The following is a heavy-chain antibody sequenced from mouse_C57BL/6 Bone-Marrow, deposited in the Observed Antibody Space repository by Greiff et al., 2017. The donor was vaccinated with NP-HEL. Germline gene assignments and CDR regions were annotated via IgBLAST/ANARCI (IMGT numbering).Heavy chain of an antibody. D-gene: IGHD1-1*01. CDR2: INPNNGGT. CDR3: ARCDYGSSFFAY. V-gene: IGHV1-18*01. CDR1: GYTFTDYN. Sequence: VQLQQSGPELVKPGASVKIPCKASGYTFTDYNMDWVKQSHGKSLEWIGDINPNNGGTIYNQKFKGKATLTVDKSSSTAYVELRSLTSEDTAVYYCARCDYGSSFFAYWGQGTLVTVSA. J-gene: IGHJ3*01.